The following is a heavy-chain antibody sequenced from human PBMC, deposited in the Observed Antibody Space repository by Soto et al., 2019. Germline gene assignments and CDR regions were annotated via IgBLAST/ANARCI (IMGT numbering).Heavy chain of an antibody. CDR2: IYYRGNT. CDR1: GDSINSDNDY. J-gene: IGHJ4*02. V-gene: IGHV4-39*01. CDR3: ARLEGLATISYYFDY. D-gene: IGHD3-9*01. Sequence: SETLPLSCSVSGDSINSDNDYWGWIRKPPGKGLEWIGSIYYRGNTYYNPSLKTRVTISLDKSKSQFSLKLNSVTAADSAVYFCARLEGLATISYYFDYWGQGTLVTVSS.